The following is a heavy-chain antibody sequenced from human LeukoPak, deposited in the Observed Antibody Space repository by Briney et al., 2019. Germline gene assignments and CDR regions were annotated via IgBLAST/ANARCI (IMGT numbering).Heavy chain of an antibody. CDR2: ISPRSDVV. D-gene: IGHD3-9*01. Sequence: GGSLRLSCAASGFTVGSNYMSWVRQAPGKGLEWVSHISPRSDVVSYTDSVKGRFTISRDNAKNSLYLHMSNLRAEDMAVYYCVRDNDWAFDYWGQGTLVPVSS. V-gene: IGHV3-48*01. CDR3: VRDNDWAFDY. CDR1: GFTVGSNY. J-gene: IGHJ4*02.